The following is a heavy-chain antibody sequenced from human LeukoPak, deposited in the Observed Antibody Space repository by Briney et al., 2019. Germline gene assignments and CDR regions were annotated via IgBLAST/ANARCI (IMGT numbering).Heavy chain of an antibody. CDR1: GFTFSSYA. J-gene: IGHJ4*02. CDR2: ISYDGSNK. CDR3: ARAPYYYDSSGYYTPMEY. D-gene: IGHD3-22*01. V-gene: IGHV3-30*04. Sequence: GGSLRLSCAASGFTFSSYAMHWVHQAPGKGLEWVAVISYDGSNKYYADSVKGRFTISRDNSKNTLYLQMNSLRAEDTAVYYCARAPYYYDSSGYYTPMEYWGQGTLVTVSS.